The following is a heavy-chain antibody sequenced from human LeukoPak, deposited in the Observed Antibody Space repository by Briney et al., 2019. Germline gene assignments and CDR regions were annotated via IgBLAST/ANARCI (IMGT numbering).Heavy chain of an antibody. V-gene: IGHV3-43*02. CDR1: GFAFADYA. Sequence: GGSLRLSCAASGFAFADYAMHWVRQIPGKGLECVAHIHADGRTFYADSVKGRFTVSRDNGKNSLFLQMDSLTSDDTALYYCSTWAFYHGLDVWGQGATVIVSS. J-gene: IGHJ6*02. D-gene: IGHD2/OR15-2a*01. CDR2: IHADGRT. CDR3: STWAFYHGLDV.